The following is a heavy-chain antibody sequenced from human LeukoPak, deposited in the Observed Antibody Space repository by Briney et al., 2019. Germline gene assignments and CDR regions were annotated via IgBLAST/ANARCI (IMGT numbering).Heavy chain of an antibody. Sequence: ASVKVSCKASGYTFTTYDINWVRQATGQGLEWMGWMNPNSGNTGYAQKFQGRVTMTRDTSVNTAYMELSRLKSDDTAVYYCARAGRFSSSSASFDYWGQGTLVTVSS. J-gene: IGHJ4*02. V-gene: IGHV1-8*01. CDR2: MNPNSGNT. CDR3: ARAGRFSSSSASFDY. D-gene: IGHD6-6*01. CDR1: GYTFTTYD.